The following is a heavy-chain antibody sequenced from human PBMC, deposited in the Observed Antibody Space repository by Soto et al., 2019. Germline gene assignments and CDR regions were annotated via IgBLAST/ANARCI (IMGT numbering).Heavy chain of an antibody. Sequence: QVQLVQSGAEVKEPGASVKISCKGSGYTFTNFYIHWVRQAPGQGLEWMGIVNPNGGSTNYAQNFKGRITISRDPSTSTVYMDLSSLGSEDTAVYYCARGLASGDYWGQGTLVTVSS. J-gene: IGHJ4*02. V-gene: IGHV1-46*01. CDR3: ARGLASGDY. CDR2: VNPNGGST. CDR1: GYTFTNFY. D-gene: IGHD6-6*01.